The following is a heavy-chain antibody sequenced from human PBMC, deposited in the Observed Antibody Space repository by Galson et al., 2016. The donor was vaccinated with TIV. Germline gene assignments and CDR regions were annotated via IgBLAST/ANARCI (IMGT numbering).Heavy chain of an antibody. J-gene: IGHJ4*02. D-gene: IGHD3-9*01. CDR1: GLIFSSSA. Sequence: SLRLSCAGSGLIFSSSAVHWVRQAPGKGLEWLAIISYDGSHKNYGDSVKGRFTVSRDNSENTVFLQMNNLRSDDTAVYYCARPASLGYFDWLPPDSWDQGTLVTVSS. V-gene: IGHV3-30*04. CDR3: ARPASLGYFDWLPPDS. CDR2: ISYDGSHK.